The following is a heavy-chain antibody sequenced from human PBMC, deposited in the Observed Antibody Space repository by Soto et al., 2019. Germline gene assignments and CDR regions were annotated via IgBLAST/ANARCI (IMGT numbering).Heavy chain of an antibody. CDR2: ISAYNGNT. V-gene: IGHV1-18*01. Sequence: QVQLVQSGAEVKKPGASVKVSCKASGYTFTSYGISWVRQAPGQGLEWMGWISAYNGNTNYAQKLQGRVTMTTDTSTSTAYMELRSLRSDDTAVYYCARDPPPGPSPGGRYSGYDSNLGVWGQGTLVTVSS. J-gene: IGHJ4*02. D-gene: IGHD5-12*01. CDR1: GYTFTSYG. CDR3: ARDPPPGPSPGGRYSGYDSNLGV.